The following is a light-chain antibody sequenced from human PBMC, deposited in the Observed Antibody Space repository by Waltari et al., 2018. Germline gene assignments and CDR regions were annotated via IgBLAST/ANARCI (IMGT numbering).Light chain of an antibody. CDR1: QSIFYSSNNKNY. J-gene: IGKJ3*01. V-gene: IGKV4-1*01. CDR2: WAS. Sequence: IVMTQSPDSLAVSLAERVSINCKSSQSIFYSSNNKNYLAWYQQKPGQPPKLLIYWASSREFGVPKRFSGSGSGTDFTLTISSLEAEDVAIYYCQQYYSMPLTFGPGTTVEI. CDR3: QQYYSMPLT.